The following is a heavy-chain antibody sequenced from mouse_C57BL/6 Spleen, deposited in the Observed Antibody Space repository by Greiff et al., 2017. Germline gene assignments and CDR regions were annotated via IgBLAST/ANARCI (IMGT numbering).Heavy chain of an antibody. D-gene: IGHD2-2*01. J-gene: IGHJ2*01. Sequence: EVQGVESGEGLVQPGGSLSLSCAASGFTFTDYYMSWVRQPPGKALEWLGFLRNKANGYTTEYSASVKGRFTISRDNSQSILYLQMNALRAEDSATYYCARGGYDEVYFDYWGQGTTLTVSS. CDR1: GFTFTDYY. CDR2: LRNKANGYTT. V-gene: IGHV7-3*01. CDR3: ARGGYDEVYFDY.